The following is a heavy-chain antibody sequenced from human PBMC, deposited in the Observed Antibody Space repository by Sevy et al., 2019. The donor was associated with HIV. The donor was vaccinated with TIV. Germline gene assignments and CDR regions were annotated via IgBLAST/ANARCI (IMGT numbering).Heavy chain of an antibody. CDR1: GGSISSYY. D-gene: IGHD4-17*01. J-gene: IGHJ4*02. CDR3: ARHDYGDYVDY. CDR2: IYYSGST. Sequence: SETLSLTCTVSGGSISSYYWSWIRQPPGKGLEWFGYIYYSGSTNYNPSLKSRVTISVDTSKNQFSLKLSSVTAADTAVYYCARHDYGDYVDYWGQGTLVTVSS. V-gene: IGHV4-59*12.